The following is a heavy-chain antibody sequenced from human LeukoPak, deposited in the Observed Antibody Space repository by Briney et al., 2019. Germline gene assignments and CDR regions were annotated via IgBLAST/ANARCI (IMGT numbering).Heavy chain of an antibody. CDR2: IYFSGIT. Sequence: PSETLSLTCDVSGYSISTGDYWDWIRQPPGKGLEWIGSIYFSGITYYNPSLKSRVTISADMSKNQFSLRLSSVTAADSAVYYCARLTSSNRGLMITHDYWGQGTLVSVSS. V-gene: IGHV4-38-2*01. CDR1: GYSISTGDY. CDR3: ARLTSSNRGLMITHDY. J-gene: IGHJ4*02. D-gene: IGHD3-10*01.